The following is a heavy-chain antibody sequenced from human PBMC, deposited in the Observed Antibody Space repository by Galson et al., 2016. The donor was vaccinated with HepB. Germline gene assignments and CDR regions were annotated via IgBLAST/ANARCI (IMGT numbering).Heavy chain of an antibody. CDR2: ISGSGSST. D-gene: IGHD2-15*01. CDR3: AKSSRGYCVGGSCQWFYFDS. CDR1: GFTFSTYA. J-gene: IGHJ4*01. V-gene: IGHV3-23*01. Sequence: SLRLSCAASGFTFSTYAMSWVRQAPGKGLEWVSLISGSGSSTFYADSVKGRFTISRDNSKNTLYLQMNSLRAEDTAVYYCAKSSRGYCVGGSCQWFYFDSWGHGTLVTVSS.